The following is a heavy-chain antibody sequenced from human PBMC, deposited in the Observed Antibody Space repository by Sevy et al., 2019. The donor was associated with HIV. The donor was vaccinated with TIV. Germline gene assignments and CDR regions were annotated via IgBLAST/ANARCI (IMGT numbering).Heavy chain of an antibody. J-gene: IGHJ4*02. CDR1: GFTFSDAA. Sequence: GGSPRLSCAGSGFTFSDAAIHWVRQASGKGLEWLGRIRGKANNYATAYAASVKDRFSISRNDLKDTAYLQMNSLRTEDAAMYYCSIYYDIRAFDSWGQGTQVTVSS. CDR2: IRGKANNYAT. CDR3: SIYYDIRAFDS. D-gene: IGHD3-22*01. V-gene: IGHV3-73*01.